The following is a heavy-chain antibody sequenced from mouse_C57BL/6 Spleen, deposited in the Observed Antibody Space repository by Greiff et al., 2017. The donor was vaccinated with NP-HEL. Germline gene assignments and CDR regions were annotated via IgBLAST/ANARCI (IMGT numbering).Heavy chain of an antibody. J-gene: IGHJ3*01. V-gene: IGHV5-6*01. CDR1: GFTFSSYG. D-gene: IGHD2-2*01. Sequence: EVKLVESGGDLVKPGGSLKLSCAASGFTFSSYGMSWVRQTPDKRLEWVATISSGGSYTYYPDSVKGRFTISRDNAKNTLYLQMSSLKSEDTAMYYCARHRAMVTTGFAYWGQGTLVTVSA. CDR2: ISSGGSYT. CDR3: ARHRAMVTTGFAY.